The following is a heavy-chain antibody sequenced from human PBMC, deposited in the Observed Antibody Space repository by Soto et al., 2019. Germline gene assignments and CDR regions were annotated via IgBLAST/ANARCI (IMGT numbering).Heavy chain of an antibody. V-gene: IGHV3-13*01. CDR1: GFTFSSYD. J-gene: IGHJ5*02. CDR3: ARGVPAAISGWFDP. D-gene: IGHD2-2*02. Sequence: PGGSLRLSCAASGFTFSSYDMHWVRQATGKGLEWVSAIGTAGDTYYPGSVKGRYTISRENAKNSLYLQMNSLRAGDTAVYYCARGVPAAISGWFDPWGQGTLVTVSS. CDR2: IGTAGDT.